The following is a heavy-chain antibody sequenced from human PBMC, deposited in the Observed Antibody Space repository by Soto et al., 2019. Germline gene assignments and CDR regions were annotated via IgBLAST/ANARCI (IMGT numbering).Heavy chain of an antibody. J-gene: IGHJ6*02. CDR1: GFTFGDYA. CDR2: IRSKAYGGTT. CDR3: TRDGNPLYYYGSGSYYKAGGYYYGMDV. Sequence: HPGGSLRLSCTASGFTFGDYAMSWFRQAPGKGLEWVGFIRSKAYGGTTEYAASVKGRFTISRDDSKSIAYLQMNSLKTEDTAVYYCTRDGNPLYYYGSGSYYKAGGYYYGMDVWGQGTTVTVSS. D-gene: IGHD3-10*01. V-gene: IGHV3-49*03.